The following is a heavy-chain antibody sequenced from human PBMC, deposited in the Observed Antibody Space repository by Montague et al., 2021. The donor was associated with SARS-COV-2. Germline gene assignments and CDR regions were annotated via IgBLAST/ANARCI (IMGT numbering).Heavy chain of an antibody. Sequence: SVKVSCKASGYPFNNYGLTWVRQAPGRGFEWVAYISTHNGNRNYAQKVKGRTTLTTDTSTRTVYLEMRSLRPDDTAVYFCARDRWSSPGVNEHWGQGTLVTVSS. CDR3: ARDRWSSPGVNEH. CDR2: ISTHNGNR. J-gene: IGHJ4*02. V-gene: IGHV1-18*01. D-gene: IGHD4-23*01. CDR1: GYPFNNYG.